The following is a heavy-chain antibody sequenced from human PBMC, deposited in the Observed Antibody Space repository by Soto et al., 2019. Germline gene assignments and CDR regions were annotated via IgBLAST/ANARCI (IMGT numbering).Heavy chain of an antibody. CDR1: GFTFSSYA. Sequence: WGSLRLSCAASGFTFSSYAMSWVRQAPGKGLEGVSAISGSGGSTYYAGSVKGRFTISRDNSKNTLYLQMNSLRAEDTAVYYCAKDQGEDYYGSGMARYYYYYMDVRGKGTTVTVS. CDR2: ISGSGGST. D-gene: IGHD3-10*01. CDR3: AKDQGEDYYGSGMARYYYYYMDV. V-gene: IGHV3-23*01. J-gene: IGHJ6*03.